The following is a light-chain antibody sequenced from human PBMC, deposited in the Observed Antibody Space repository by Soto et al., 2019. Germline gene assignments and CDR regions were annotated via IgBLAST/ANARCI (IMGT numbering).Light chain of an antibody. J-gene: IGKJ1*01. CDR2: GAS. CDR1: QSVSSN. V-gene: IGKV3-15*01. CDR3: QQDNNWPPWT. Sequence: EIVMPQSPATLSVSPGERATLSCRASQSVSSNLARYKQKPGQAPRLLISGASTRATGIPARFSGSGSGTEFTLTISSLQAEDFAVYYCQQDNNWPPWTFGQGTKVEIK.